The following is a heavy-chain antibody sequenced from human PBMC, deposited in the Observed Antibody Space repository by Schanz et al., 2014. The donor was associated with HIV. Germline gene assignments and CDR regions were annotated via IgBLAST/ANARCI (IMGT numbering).Heavy chain of an antibody. CDR3: ARNEYNLLPFDH. Sequence: QVQLLQSGPEVRKPGASVKVSCKASGYIFSNSVVTWVRQAPGQGLEWLGWISAYNGNTMNSQKFQGRVTMTRVTSISTASMELNRLTSDDTAVYFCARNEYNLLPFDHWGQGTLVIVSS. CDR1: GYIFSNSV. CDR2: ISAYNGNT. J-gene: IGHJ4*02. V-gene: IGHV1-18*01. D-gene: IGHD1-20*01.